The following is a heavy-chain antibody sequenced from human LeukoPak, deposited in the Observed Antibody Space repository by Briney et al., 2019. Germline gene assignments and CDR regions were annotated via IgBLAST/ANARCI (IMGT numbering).Heavy chain of an antibody. Sequence: GGSLRLSCAASGFTFSSYSMNWVRKAPGKGLEWVSYISISSSTIYYADSVKGRFTISRDNAKNSLYLQMNSLRAEDTAVYYCARQLYCSSTSCYKVAAFDIWGQGTMVTVSS. CDR3: ARQLYCSSTSCYKVAAFDI. D-gene: IGHD2-2*02. CDR1: GFTFSSYS. V-gene: IGHV3-48*01. J-gene: IGHJ3*02. CDR2: ISISSSTI.